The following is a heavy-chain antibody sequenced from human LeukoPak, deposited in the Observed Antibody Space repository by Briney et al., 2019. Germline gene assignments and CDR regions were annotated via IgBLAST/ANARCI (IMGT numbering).Heavy chain of an antibody. CDR2: IKQDGSEK. V-gene: IGHV3-7*01. Sequence: GGSLRLSCAASGFTFSSYWMSWVRQAPGKGLEWVANIKQDGSEKYYVDSVKGRFTISRDNAKNSLYLQMNSLRAEDTAVYYCARGRYCSSTSCPYFDYWGQGTLVTVSS. CDR1: GFTFSSYW. CDR3: ARGRYCSSTSCPYFDY. D-gene: IGHD2-2*01. J-gene: IGHJ4*02.